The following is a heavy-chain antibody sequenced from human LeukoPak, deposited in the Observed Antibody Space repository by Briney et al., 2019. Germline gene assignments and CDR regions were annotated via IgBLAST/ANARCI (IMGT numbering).Heavy chain of an antibody. J-gene: IGHJ4*02. CDR2: ISAYNGNT. CDR1: GYTFTSYG. V-gene: IGHV1-18*01. CDR3: AKMDSAGNFDY. Sequence: GASVKVSCKXSGYTFTSYGISWVRQAPRQGLEWMGWISAYNGNTNYAQKLQGRVTMTTDTSTSTAYMELRSLRSDDTAVYYCAKMDSAGNFDYWGQGTLVTVSS. D-gene: IGHD6-13*01.